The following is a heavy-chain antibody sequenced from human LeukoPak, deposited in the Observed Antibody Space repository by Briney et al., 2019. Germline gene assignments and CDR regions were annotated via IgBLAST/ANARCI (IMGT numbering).Heavy chain of an antibody. Sequence: PSETLSLTCTVSGGSISSGGYYWSWIRQPPGKGLEWIGYIYHSGSTYYNPSLKSRVTISVDRSKNQFSLKLSSVTAADTAVYYCVRVVTRGGSPLDYWGQGTLVTVSS. D-gene: IGHD6-13*01. CDR1: GGSISSGGYY. CDR2: IYHSGST. V-gene: IGHV4-30-2*01. CDR3: VRVVTRGGSPLDY. J-gene: IGHJ4*02.